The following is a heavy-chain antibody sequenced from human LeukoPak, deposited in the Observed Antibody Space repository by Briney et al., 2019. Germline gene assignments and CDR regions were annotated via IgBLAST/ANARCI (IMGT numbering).Heavy chain of an antibody. J-gene: IGHJ4*02. V-gene: IGHV4-30-4*01. CDR1: GGSISSGDYY. CDR2: IYYSGST. CDR3: ARERGRDGYNWVFDY. D-gene: IGHD5-24*01. Sequence: SETLSLTCTVSGGSISSGDYYWSWIRQPPGTGLEWIGYIYYSGSTYYNPSLKSRVTISVDTSKNQFSLKLSSVTAADTAAYYCARERGRDGYNWVFDYWGQGTLVTVSS.